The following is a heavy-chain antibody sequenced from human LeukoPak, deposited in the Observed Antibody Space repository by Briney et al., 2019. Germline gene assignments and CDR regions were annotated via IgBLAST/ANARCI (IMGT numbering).Heavy chain of an antibody. D-gene: IGHD3-3*01. CDR3: ARGVQDYDFWSGYHH. J-gene: IGHJ5*02. CDR1: GFTFSSYG. CDR2: IWYDGSNK. V-gene: IGHV3-33*01. Sequence: GRSLRLSCAASGFTFSSYGMHWVRQAPGKGLEWVAVIWYDGSNKYYADSVKGRFTISRDNSKNTLYLQMNSLRAEDTAVHYCARGVQDYDFWSGYHHWGQGTLVTVSS.